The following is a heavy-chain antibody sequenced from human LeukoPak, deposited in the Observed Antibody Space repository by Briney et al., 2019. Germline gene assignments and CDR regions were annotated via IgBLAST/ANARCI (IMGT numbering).Heavy chain of an antibody. V-gene: IGHV4-59*12. CDR3: AVTGGWFDP. Sequence: SETLSLTCTVSGGSISSYYWSWIRQPPGKGLEWIGYIYYSGSTNYNPSLKSRVTISVDTSKNQFSLKLSSVTAADTAVYYCAVTGGWFDPWGQGTLVTVSS. CDR2: IYYSGST. D-gene: IGHD3-10*01. J-gene: IGHJ5*02. CDR1: GGSISSYY.